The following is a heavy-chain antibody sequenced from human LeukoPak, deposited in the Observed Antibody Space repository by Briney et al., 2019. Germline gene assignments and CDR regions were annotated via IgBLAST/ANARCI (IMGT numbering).Heavy chain of an antibody. CDR2: IKSNAYGGTT. J-gene: IGHJ4*02. Sequence: TGGSLRLSCAASGFTFSSYWMSWVRQAPGKGLEWVAFIKSNAYGGTTEYAASVEGRFTISRDDYRSIAYLQMNSLKTEDTALYYCTREGSVAGTQDCDYWGQGTLVTVSS. D-gene: IGHD6-19*01. V-gene: IGHV3-49*04. CDR3: TREGSVAGTQDCDY. CDR1: GFTFSSYW.